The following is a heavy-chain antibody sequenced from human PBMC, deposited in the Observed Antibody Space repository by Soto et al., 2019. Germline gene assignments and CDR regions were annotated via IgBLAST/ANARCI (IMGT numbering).Heavy chain of an antibody. Sequence: QVQLQESGPGLVKPSQTLSLTCTVSGGSISSGGYYWSWIRQHPGKGLEWIGYIYYSGSTYYNPSLKSRVTISVDTSKNQFSLEVSSVTAADTAVYYCARGWRYYGSGSYYTPFDFDYWGQGTLVTVSS. CDR3: ARGWRYYGSGSYYTPFDFDY. V-gene: IGHV4-31*03. J-gene: IGHJ4*02. D-gene: IGHD3-10*01. CDR2: IYYSGST. CDR1: GGSISSGGYY.